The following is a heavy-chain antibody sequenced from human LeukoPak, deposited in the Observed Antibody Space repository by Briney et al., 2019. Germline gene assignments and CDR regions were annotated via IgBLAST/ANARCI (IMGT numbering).Heavy chain of an antibody. Sequence: ASVKVSCKASGYTFTNFIINWVRQAPGQGLEWMGWISAYNDNTSYAQMFQDRVTMSTDTSTSTAYMELSRLRSDDTAVYYCARASEYSSSSGLDYWGQGTLVTVSS. CDR3: ARASEYSSSSGLDY. CDR1: GYTFTNFI. D-gene: IGHD6-6*01. J-gene: IGHJ4*02. CDR2: ISAYNDNT. V-gene: IGHV1-18*01.